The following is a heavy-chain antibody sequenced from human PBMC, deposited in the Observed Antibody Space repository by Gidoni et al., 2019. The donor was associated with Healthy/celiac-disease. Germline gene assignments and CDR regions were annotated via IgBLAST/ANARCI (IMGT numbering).Heavy chain of an antibody. Sequence: QVQLQQWGAGRLKPSETLSLTCAVYGGSFSGNYGSGIRQPPGKGLEWIGEINNSGSTNSNPSLKSRVTISVDTSKNQFSLKLSSVTAADTAVYYCAREPTPRLGPFDYWGQGTLVTVSS. CDR3: AREPTPRLGPFDY. V-gene: IGHV4-34*01. J-gene: IGHJ4*02. D-gene: IGHD2-21*01. CDR2: INNSGST. CDR1: GGSFSGNY.